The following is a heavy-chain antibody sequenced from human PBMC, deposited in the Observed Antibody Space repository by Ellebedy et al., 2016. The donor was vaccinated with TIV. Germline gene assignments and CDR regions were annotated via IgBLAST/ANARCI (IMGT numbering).Heavy chain of an antibody. Sequence: GGSLRLXCAASGFTFNTYSMNWVRKAPGKGLEWVSFISRVADSTYYADSVKGRFTISRDNSKNTLYLQMNSLRAEDTAVYYCARELSPMVRDYFDYWGQGTLVTVSS. CDR3: ARELSPMVRDYFDY. V-gene: IGHV3-23*01. CDR2: ISRVADST. CDR1: GFTFNTYS. D-gene: IGHD3-10*01. J-gene: IGHJ4*02.